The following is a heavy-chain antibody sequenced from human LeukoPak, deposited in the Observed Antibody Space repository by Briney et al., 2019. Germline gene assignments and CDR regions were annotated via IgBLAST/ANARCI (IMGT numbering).Heavy chain of an antibody. CDR1: GYSISSGYY. D-gene: IGHD1-26*01. CDR3: ARGGWELLRLSIDY. CDR2: IYHSGST. Sequence: SETLSLTCAVSGYSISSGYYWGWIRQPPGKGLEWIGSIYHSGSTYYNPSLKGRVTISVDTSKNQFSLKLSSVTAADTAVYYCARGGWELLRLSIDYWGQGTLVTVSS. V-gene: IGHV4-38-2*01. J-gene: IGHJ4*02.